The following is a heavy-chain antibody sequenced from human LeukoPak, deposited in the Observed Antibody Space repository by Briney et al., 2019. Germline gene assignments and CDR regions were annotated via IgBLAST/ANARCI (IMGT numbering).Heavy chain of an antibody. J-gene: IGHJ6*02. CDR2: INPSGGST. V-gene: IGHV1-46*01. CDR3: ARVLAAAPLGMDV. CDR1: GYTFTSYY. D-gene: IGHD6-13*01. Sequence: ASVKVSCKACGYTFTSYYMHLVRQAPGQGLEWMGIINPSGGSTSYAQKFQGRVTMTRDTSTSTVYMELSSLRSEDTAVYYCARVLAAAPLGMDVWGQGTTVTVSS.